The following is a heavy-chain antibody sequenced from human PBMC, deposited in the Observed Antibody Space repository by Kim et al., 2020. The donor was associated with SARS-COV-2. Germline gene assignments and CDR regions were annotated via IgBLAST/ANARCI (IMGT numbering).Heavy chain of an antibody. CDR1: GYTFTGYY. V-gene: IGHV1-2*02. CDR3: ARERGKVPAAIGRGWFDP. D-gene: IGHD2-2*02. J-gene: IGHJ5*02. CDR2: INPNSGGT. Sequence: ASVKVSCKASGYTFTGYYMHWVRQAPGQGLEWMGWINPNSGGTNYAQKFQGRVTMTRDTSISTAYMELSRLRSDDTAVYYCARERGKVPAAIGRGWFDPWGQGTLVTVSS.